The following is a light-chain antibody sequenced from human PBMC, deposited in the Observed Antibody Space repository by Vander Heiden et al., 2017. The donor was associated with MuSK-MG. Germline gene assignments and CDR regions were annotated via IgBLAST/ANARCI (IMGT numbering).Light chain of an antibody. Sequence: DIQVTQSPSTLSASVGDTVTITCRASQSINIWLAWYQQTPGKAPKLLIYDASILESGVQSRFSGSGSGTELTLTSSRLQTDDFATYFCQQYNSMGFGQGTKVEIK. V-gene: IGKV1-5*01. J-gene: IGKJ1*01. CDR3: QQYNSMG. CDR1: QSINIW. CDR2: DAS.